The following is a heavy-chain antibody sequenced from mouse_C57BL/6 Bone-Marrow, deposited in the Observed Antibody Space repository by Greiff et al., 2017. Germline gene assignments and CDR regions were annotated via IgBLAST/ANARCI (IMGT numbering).Heavy chain of an antibody. CDR2: ISSGGSYT. V-gene: IGHV5-6*01. CDR1: GFTFSSYG. J-gene: IGHJ3*01. CDR3: ARRDYDWFAY. D-gene: IGHD2-4*01. Sequence: EVQLVESGGDLVKPGGSLKLSCAASGFTFSSYGMSWVRQTPDKRLEWVATISSGGSYTYYPDRVKGRFTISRDNAKNTLYLQMSSLKSEDTAMYYCARRDYDWFAYWGQGTLVTVSA.